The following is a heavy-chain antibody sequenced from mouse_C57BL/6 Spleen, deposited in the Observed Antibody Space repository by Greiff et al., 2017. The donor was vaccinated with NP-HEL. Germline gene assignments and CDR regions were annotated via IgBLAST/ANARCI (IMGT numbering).Heavy chain of an antibody. Sequence: EVKLQESGAELVRPGASVKLSCTASGFNIKDDYMHWVKQRPEQGLEWIGWIDPENGDTEYASKFQGKATITADTSSNTAYLQLSSLTSEDTAVYYCTRSGTWFAYWGQGTLVTVSA. CDR3: TRSGTWFAY. V-gene: IGHV14-4*01. CDR1: GFNIKDDY. D-gene: IGHD4-1*01. J-gene: IGHJ3*01. CDR2: IDPENGDT.